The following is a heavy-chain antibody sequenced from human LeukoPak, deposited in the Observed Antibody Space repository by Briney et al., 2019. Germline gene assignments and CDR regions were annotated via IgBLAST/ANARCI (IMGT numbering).Heavy chain of an antibody. CDR2: VYYSGRT. CDR1: GGSISSYY. D-gene: IGHD1-26*01. V-gene: IGHV4-59*01. CDR3: ARTFSESYYYYGMDV. J-gene: IGHJ6*02. Sequence: PSETLSLTCTVSGGSISSYYWSWIRQPPGKGLEWIGYVYYSGRTNYNPSLKSRVTISVDTSKNQFSLKLSSVTAADTAVYYCARTFSESYYYYGMDVWGQGTTVTVSS.